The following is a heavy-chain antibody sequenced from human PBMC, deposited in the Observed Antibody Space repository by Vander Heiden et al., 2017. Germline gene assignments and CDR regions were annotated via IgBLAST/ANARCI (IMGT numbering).Heavy chain of an antibody. CDR2: IIGTGNTA. CDR3: AKDPYSYSYDIVTYFDC. J-gene: IGHJ4*02. D-gene: IGHD3-16*02. V-gene: IGHV3-23*01. Sequence: EVKLLESGGGLVQPGGSLRLSCVGSGFTLRSDAMSWVRQTPAKGLEWVAAIIGTGNTANYADSVKGRFTISRDNSKNMLFLDMNSLRAEDTGVYFCAKDPYSYSYDIVTYFDCWGQGTQVTVSS. CDR1: GFTLRSDA.